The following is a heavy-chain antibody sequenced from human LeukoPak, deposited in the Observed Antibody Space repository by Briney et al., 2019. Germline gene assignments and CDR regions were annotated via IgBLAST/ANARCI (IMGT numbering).Heavy chain of an antibody. J-gene: IGHJ4*02. V-gene: IGHV1-18*01. CDR2: IGAYNDNT. Sequence: ASVKVSCKASGYTLRDYGITWVRQAPGPGGEGMGWIGAYNDNTNYAQKFQGRVTLTTDTSTSTAYMELMSLTSDDTALYYCARAGAAVTMFFDFWGQGTLVTVSP. D-gene: IGHD4-17*01. CDR3: ARAGAAVTMFFDF. CDR1: GYTLRDYG.